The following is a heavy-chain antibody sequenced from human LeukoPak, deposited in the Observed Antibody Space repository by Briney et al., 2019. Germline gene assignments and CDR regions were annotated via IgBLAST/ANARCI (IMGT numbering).Heavy chain of an antibody. CDR3: AKSGDIVVVVAAVDY. J-gene: IGHJ4*02. D-gene: IGHD2-15*01. CDR2: IRYDGSNK. Sequence: PGGSLRLSCAASGFTFSSYGTHWVCQAPGKGLEWVAFIRYDGSNKYYADSVKGRFTISRDNSKNTLYLQMNSLRAEDTAVYYCAKSGDIVVVVAAVDYWGQGTLVTVSS. CDR1: GFTFSSYG. V-gene: IGHV3-30*02.